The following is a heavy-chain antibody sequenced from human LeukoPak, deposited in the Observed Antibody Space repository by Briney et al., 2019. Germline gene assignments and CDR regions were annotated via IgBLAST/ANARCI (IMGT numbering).Heavy chain of an antibody. V-gene: IGHV3-21*04. CDR2: ISSSSSYI. CDR1: GFTFSSYW. CDR3: ARDRGKQQLAQGYYYMDV. D-gene: IGHD6-13*01. J-gene: IGHJ6*03. Sequence: PGGSLRLSCAASGFTFSSYWMSWVRQAPGKGLEWVSSISSSSSYIYYADSVKGRFTISRDNAKNLLYLQMNSLRAEDTAVYYCARDRGKQQLAQGYYYMDVWGKGTTVTVSS.